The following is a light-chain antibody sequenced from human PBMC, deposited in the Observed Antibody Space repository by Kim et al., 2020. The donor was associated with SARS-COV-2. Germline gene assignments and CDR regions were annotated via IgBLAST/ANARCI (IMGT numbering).Light chain of an antibody. Sequence: APTFPRADTSVSSSYLTWYQQRPGRAPRLLTYGASSMATGIPARFSGSGSGTDFTLTISSLEPEDSAVYYCQQYDISPITFGHGTKVDIK. CDR3: QQYDISPIT. CDR2: GAS. V-gene: IGKV3-20*01. CDR1: TSVSSSY. J-gene: IGKJ3*01.